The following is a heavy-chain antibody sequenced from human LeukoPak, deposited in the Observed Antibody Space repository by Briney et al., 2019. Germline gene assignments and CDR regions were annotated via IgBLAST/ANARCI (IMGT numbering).Heavy chain of an antibody. CDR2: ISGSGGST. J-gene: IGHJ4*02. CDR3: AKAGVGPAAKYYFDY. CDR1: GFTFTSYA. Sequence: GGSLRLSCAASGFTFTSYAMSWVRQAPGKGLEWVSAISGSGGSTYYADSVKGRFTISRDNSKNTLYLQMNSLRAEDTAVYYCAKAGVGPAAKYYFDYWGQGTLVTVSS. V-gene: IGHV3-23*01. D-gene: IGHD2-2*01.